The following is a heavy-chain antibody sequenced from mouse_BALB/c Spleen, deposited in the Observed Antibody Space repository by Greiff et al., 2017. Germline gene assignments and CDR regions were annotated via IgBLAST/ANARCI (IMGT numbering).Heavy chain of an antibody. Sequence: QVQLQQSGPGLVQPSQSLSITCTVSGFSLTSYGVHWVRQSPGKGLEWLGVIWSGGSTDYNAAFISRLSISKDNSKSQVFFKMNSLQANDTAIYYCARKRDYYGHWYFDVWGAGPRSPSPQ. CDR3: ARKRDYYGHWYFDV. CDR2: IWSGGST. V-gene: IGHV2-2*02. CDR1: GFSLTSYG. D-gene: IGHD1-2*01. J-gene: IGHJ1*01.